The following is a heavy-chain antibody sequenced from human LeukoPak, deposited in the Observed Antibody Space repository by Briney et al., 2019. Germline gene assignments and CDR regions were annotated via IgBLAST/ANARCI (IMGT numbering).Heavy chain of an antibody. CDR3: ARAPLHPRRAFDI. CDR1: GYTFTSYD. Sequence: EASVKVSCKASGYTFTSYDINWVRQATGQGLEWMGWMNPNSGNTGYAQKFQGRVTMTRNTSISTAYMELSSLRSEDTAVYYCARAPLHPRRAFDIWGQGTMVTVSS. J-gene: IGHJ3*02. V-gene: IGHV1-8*01. CDR2: MNPNSGNT.